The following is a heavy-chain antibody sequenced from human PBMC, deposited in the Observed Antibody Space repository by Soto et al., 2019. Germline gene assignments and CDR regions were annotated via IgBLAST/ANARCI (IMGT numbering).Heavy chain of an antibody. D-gene: IGHD3-10*01. CDR1: GDTFSFYS. V-gene: IGHV1-69*04. CDR3: ATSYGSGYRDFDY. CDR2: VNPILSMS. J-gene: IGHJ4*02. Sequence: QVQLVQSGAEVKRPGSSVKVSCKASGDTFSFYSINWVRQAPGLGLEWMGRVNPILSMSDYAQRFQGRVTMTADKSTSTVYMKLSGLRSEDTAMYYCATSYGSGYRDFDYWGQGALVTVSS.